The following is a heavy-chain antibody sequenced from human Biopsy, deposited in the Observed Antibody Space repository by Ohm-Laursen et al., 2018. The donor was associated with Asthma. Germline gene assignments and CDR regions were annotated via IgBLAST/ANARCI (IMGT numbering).Heavy chain of an antibody. V-gene: IGHV3-9*01. CDR1: GFTFDDYA. CDR2: VSWYSGSI. D-gene: IGHD6-13*01. CDR3: VKDIRLQLWGFDS. J-gene: IGHJ4*02. Sequence: SLRLSCAASGFTFDDYAMHWVRQAPGKGLEWVSGVSWYSGSIDYADSVKGRFTTSRDNAKNSLYLQMNSLRGADTALYYCVKDIRLQLWGFDSWGQGTLVTVSS.